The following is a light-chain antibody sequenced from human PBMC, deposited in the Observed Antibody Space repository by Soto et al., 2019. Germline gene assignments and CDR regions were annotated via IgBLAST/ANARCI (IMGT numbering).Light chain of an antibody. CDR3: GADHGSGSNFVYV. CDR2: VGTGGIVG. Sequence: QPVLTQPPSASASPGASVTLTCTLSSGYSNYKVDWYQQRPGKGPRFVMRVGTGGIVGSKGDGIPYRCSVVGSGLNRYLTIKNIQEEDEGDYHCGADHGSGSNFVYVFGTGTKLTVL. J-gene: IGLJ1*01. V-gene: IGLV9-49*01. CDR1: SGYSNYK.